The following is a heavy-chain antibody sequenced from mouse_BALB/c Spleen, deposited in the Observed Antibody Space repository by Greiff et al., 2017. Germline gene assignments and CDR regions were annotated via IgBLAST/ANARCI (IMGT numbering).Heavy chain of an antibody. V-gene: IGHV5-12-2*01. J-gene: IGHJ3*01. CDR2: ISNGGGST. CDR1: GFTFSSYT. CDR3: ARHYRYDGTWFAY. D-gene: IGHD2-14*01. Sequence: EVQLVESGGGLVQPGGSLKLSCAASGFTFSSYTMSWVRQTPEKRLEWVEYISNGGGSTYYPDTVKGRFTISRDNAKNTLYLQMSSLKSEDTAMYYCARHYRYDGTWFAYWGQGTLVTVSA.